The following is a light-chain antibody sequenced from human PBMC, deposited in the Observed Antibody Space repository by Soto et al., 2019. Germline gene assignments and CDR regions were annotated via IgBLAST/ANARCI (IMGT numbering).Light chain of an antibody. J-gene: IGLJ1*01. Sequence: QSALTQPPSASGSPGQSVTISCIGTSSDVGDYDYVSWYQQHPGKAPKLIIYEVSKRPSGVPDRFSGSKSGNTASLTVSGLQAEDEADYYCTSYAGSNNFCVFGIGTKLTVL. CDR2: EVS. CDR1: SSDVGDYDY. V-gene: IGLV2-8*01. CDR3: TSYAGSNNFCV.